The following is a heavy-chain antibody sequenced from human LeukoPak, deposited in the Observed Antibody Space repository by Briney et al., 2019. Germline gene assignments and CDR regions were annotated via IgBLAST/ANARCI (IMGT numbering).Heavy chain of an antibody. D-gene: IGHD1-26*01. J-gene: IGHJ4*02. CDR1: GFTFSSYE. Sequence: GGSLRLSCAASGFTFSSYEMHWVRQAPGKGLEWVSYISSSGSTIYYADSVKGRFTISRDNAKNSLYLQMNSLRAEDTAVYYCAKDTPHSGSYYFSTYWGQGTLVTVSS. V-gene: IGHV3-48*03. CDR2: ISSSGSTI. CDR3: AKDTPHSGSYYFSTY.